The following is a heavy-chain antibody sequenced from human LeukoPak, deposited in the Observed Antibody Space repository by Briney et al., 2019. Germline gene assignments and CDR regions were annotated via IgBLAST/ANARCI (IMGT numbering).Heavy chain of an antibody. J-gene: IGHJ6*02. CDR2: IYYSGST. CDR1: GGSISSGGYY. CDR3: ARERRGYSNMDV. V-gene: IGHV4-31*03. Sequence: SETLSLTCTVSGGSISSGGYYWSWIRQHPGKGLEWIGYIYYSGSTYYNPSLKSRVTISVDTSKNQFSLKLSSVTAADTAMYYCARERRGYSNMDVWGQGTTVTVSS. D-gene: IGHD3-22*01.